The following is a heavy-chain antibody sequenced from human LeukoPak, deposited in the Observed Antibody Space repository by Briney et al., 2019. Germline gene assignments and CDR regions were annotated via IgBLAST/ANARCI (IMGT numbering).Heavy chain of an antibody. CDR1: GFIFSTYW. Sequence: GGSLRLSCAASGFIFSTYWMSWVRQAPGKGLEWVSYISSSSSTIYYADSVKGRFTISRDNAKNSLYLQMNSLRAEDTAVYYCAKSYSGSYGGGFDYWGQGTLVTVSS. V-gene: IGHV3-48*01. D-gene: IGHD1-26*01. CDR3: AKSYSGSYGGGFDY. J-gene: IGHJ4*02. CDR2: ISSSSSTI.